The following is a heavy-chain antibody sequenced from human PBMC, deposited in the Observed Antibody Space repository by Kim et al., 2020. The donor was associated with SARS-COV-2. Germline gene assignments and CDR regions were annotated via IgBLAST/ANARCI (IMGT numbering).Heavy chain of an antibody. CDR1: GYTFKAFG. CDR3: ARRTQYDNPYFYYGLDV. CDR2: VSGYNGYT. V-gene: IGHV1-18*01. J-gene: IGHJ6*02. Sequence: ASVKVSCKTSGYTFKAFGIAWVRQAPGQGLEWMGWVSGYNGYTNYAQRFEGRVTFTADRLTNTAYMQLRSLRSDDTAIYYCARRTQYDNPYFYYGLDVWGQGTTVTVSS. D-gene: IGHD3-22*01.